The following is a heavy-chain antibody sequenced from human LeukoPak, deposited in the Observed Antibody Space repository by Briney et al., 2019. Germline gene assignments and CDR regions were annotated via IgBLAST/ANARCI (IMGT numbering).Heavy chain of an antibody. V-gene: IGHV3-23*01. CDR2: ISGSGGST. Sequence: GGSLRLSCAASGFTFSRYAMSWVRQAPGKGLEWVSAISGSGGSTYYADSVKGRFTISRDNSKNTLYLQMNSLRAEDTAVYYCARLWFGESYDYWGQGTLVTVSS. CDR3: ARLWFGESYDY. J-gene: IGHJ4*02. D-gene: IGHD3-10*01. CDR1: GFTFSRYA.